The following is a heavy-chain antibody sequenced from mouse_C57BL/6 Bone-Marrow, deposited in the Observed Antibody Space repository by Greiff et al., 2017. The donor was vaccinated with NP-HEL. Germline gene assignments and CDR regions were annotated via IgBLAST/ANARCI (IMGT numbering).Heavy chain of an antibody. V-gene: IGHV1-42*01. CDR3: ARSWLPWVDY. Sequence: EVKLQESGPELVKPGASVKISCKASGYSFTGYYMNWVKQSPEKSLEWIGEINPSTGGTTYNQKFKAKATLTVDKSSSTAYMQLKSLTSEDSAVYYCARSWLPWVDYWGQGTSVTVSS. CDR2: INPSTGGT. J-gene: IGHJ4*01. D-gene: IGHD2-2*01. CDR1: GYSFTGYY.